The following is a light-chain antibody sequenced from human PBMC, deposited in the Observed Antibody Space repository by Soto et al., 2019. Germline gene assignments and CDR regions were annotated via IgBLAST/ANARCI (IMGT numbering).Light chain of an antibody. J-gene: IGKJ4*01. V-gene: IGKV4-1*01. CDR2: WAS. CDR1: QSLLSSSNNNNY. Sequence: DIVMTQSPDSLAVSLGDRATINCKSSQSLLSSSNNNNYLAWYQQRPGQPPKLLFYWASARESGVPDRFSTSGSGADFTLTISSLRAEDVAVYYCQQYYGSPITFGGGTKVEIK. CDR3: QQYYGSPIT.